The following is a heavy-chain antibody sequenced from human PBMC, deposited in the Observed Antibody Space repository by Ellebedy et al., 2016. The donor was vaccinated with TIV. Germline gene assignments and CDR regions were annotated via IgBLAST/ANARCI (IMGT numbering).Heavy chain of an antibody. D-gene: IGHD3-3*01. CDR3: AKDERSGYYIDYYYMDV. Sequence: GGSLRLSXAASGFTFSSYAMSWVRQAPGKGLEWVSAISGSGVSTYYADSVKGRFTISRDNSKNTLYLQMNSLRAEDTAVYYCAKDERSGYYIDYYYMDVWGKGTTVTVSS. CDR1: GFTFSSYA. V-gene: IGHV3-23*01. J-gene: IGHJ6*03. CDR2: ISGSGVST.